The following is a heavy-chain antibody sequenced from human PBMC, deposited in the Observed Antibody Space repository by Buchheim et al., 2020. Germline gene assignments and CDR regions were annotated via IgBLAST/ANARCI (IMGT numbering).Heavy chain of an antibody. V-gene: IGHV3-11*06. D-gene: IGHD6-13*01. J-gene: IGHJ6*02. Sequence: QVQLVESGGGLVKPGGSLRLSCAASGFTFSDYYMSWIRQAPGKGLEWVSYISSSSSYTTYADSVKGRFTISRDNAKHSLYLQMNSLRAEDTAVYYCARDQGRIAAAGPWEYGMDVWGQGTT. CDR2: ISSSSSYT. CDR1: GFTFSDYY. CDR3: ARDQGRIAAAGPWEYGMDV.